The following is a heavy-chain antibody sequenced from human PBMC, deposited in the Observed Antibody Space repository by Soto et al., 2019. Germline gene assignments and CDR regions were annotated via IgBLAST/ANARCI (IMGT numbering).Heavy chain of an antibody. D-gene: IGHD1-1*01. CDR1: GGTFSSYT. J-gene: IGHJ6*03. CDR3: ARTKAREPNDYYYYMDV. Sequence: SVKVSCKASGGTFSSYTISWVRQAPGQGLEWMGRIIPILGIANYAQKFQGRVTITADKSTSTAYMELSSLRSEDTAVYYCARTKAREPNDYYYYMDVCGKGTTVTVSS. CDR2: IIPILGIA. V-gene: IGHV1-69*02.